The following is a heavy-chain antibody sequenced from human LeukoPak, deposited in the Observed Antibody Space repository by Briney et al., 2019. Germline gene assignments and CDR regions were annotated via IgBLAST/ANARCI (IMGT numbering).Heavy chain of an antibody. CDR2: ISGSGGST. J-gene: IGHJ3*02. D-gene: IGHD2-2*01. V-gene: IGHV3-23*01. Sequence: PGGSLRLSCAASGFTFSSYGMSWVRQAAGKGLEGVSAISGSGGSTYYADSVKGRFTISRDNSKNTLYLQMNSLRAEDTAVYYCAKDYCSSTSCYSSAFDIWGQGTMVTVSS. CDR1: GFTFSSYG. CDR3: AKDYCSSTSCYSSAFDI.